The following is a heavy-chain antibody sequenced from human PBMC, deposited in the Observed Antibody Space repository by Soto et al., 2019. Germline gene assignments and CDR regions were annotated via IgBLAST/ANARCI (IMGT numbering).Heavy chain of an antibody. CDR3: ARDSNADS. CDR1: GFLFSTYA. CDR2: ISYDGRNE. D-gene: IGHD4-4*01. J-gene: IGHJ4*02. Sequence: PGGSLRLSCAASGFLFSTYAMHWIRQAPGKGLEWVAVISYDGRNEDYADSVKGRFTISRDNSKNNLYLQMNSLRTDDTAVYYCARDSNADSWGQGTPVTVSS. V-gene: IGHV3-30*04.